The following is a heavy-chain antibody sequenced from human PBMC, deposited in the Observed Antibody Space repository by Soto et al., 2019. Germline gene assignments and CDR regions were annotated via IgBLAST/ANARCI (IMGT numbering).Heavy chain of an antibody. V-gene: IGHV3-33*01. J-gene: IGHJ4*02. D-gene: IGHD4-17*01. CDR3: ARDHYGDYVSDF. Sequence: GGSLRLSCAASGFTFSNFGMHWVRQAPGKGLEWVALIWHDGKKKAYADSMKGRFTISRDNSKDTVYLQMSGLRADDTAVYYCARDHYGDYVSDFWGQGTQVTVSS. CDR1: GFTFSNFG. CDR2: IWHDGKKK.